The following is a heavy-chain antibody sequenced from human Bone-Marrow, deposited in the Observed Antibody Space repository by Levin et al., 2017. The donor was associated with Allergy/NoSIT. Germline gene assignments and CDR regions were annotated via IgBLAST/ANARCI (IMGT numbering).Heavy chain of an antibody. CDR1: GYTFSDHY. D-gene: IGHD3-16*01. CDR2: IDPDSGNT. J-gene: IGHJ5*02. V-gene: IGHV1-2*06. Sequence: GGSLRLSCKASGYTFSDHYMHWVRQVPGQGLEWVGRIDPDSGNTDYAQRFRGRVTMTRETSISTAYMELSSLTSDDTAVYYCAKDASRWGNYFDLWGQGTLVTVSS. CDR3: AKDASRWGNYFDL.